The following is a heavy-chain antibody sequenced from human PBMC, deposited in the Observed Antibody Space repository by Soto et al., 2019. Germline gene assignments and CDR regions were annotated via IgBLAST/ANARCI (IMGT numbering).Heavy chain of an antibody. Sequence: QVQLVQSGAEVRKPGSSVRVACKASGDKFSTYAINWVRQVPGQGLEWRGGIITFFGAAMYAQKFQGRVNITADESATTAYMELSSLRSEDTAVYYCARGGKERFRGSGMDVWGQGTTVTVSS. CDR3: ARGGKERFRGSGMDV. CDR1: GDKFSTYA. CDR2: IITFFGAA. V-gene: IGHV1-69*01. D-gene: IGHD1-1*01. J-gene: IGHJ6*02.